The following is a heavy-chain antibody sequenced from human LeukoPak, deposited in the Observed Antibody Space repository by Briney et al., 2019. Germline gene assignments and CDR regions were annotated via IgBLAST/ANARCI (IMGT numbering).Heavy chain of an antibody. D-gene: IGHD2-15*01. CDR2: IYSGGST. CDR1: GFTVSSNY. CDR3: AKDRGDIAVADYFDY. J-gene: IGHJ4*02. Sequence: GGSLRLSCAASGFTVSSNYMSWVRQAPGKGLEWVSVIYSGGSTYYADSVKGRFTISRDNSKNTLYLQMNSLRAEDTAVYYCAKDRGDIAVADYFDYWGQGSLVTVSS. V-gene: IGHV3-53*01.